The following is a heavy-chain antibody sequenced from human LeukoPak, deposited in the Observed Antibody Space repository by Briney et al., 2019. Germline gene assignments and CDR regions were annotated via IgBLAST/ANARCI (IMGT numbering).Heavy chain of an antibody. CDR2: ISGSGGST. CDR3: ARAAYYRFDY. D-gene: IGHD1-26*01. V-gene: IGHV3-23*01. J-gene: IGHJ4*02. CDR1: GFTFSSCA. Sequence: GGSLRLSCAASGFTFSSCAMSWVRQAPGKGLEWVSAISGSGGSTYYADSVKGRFTISRDNSKNTLYLQMSSLRAEDTAIYFCARAAYYRFDYWGQGTLVTVSS.